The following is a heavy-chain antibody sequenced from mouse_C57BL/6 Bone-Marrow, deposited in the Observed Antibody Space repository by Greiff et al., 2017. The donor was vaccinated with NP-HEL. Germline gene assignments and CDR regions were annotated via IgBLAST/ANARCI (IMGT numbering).Heavy chain of an antibody. V-gene: IGHV3-6*01. CDR3: ARDDGYYYGSCFDD. J-gene: IGHJ2*01. Sequence: EVKLEESGPGLVKPSQSLSLTCSVTGYSITSGYYWNWIRQFPGNKLEWMGYISYAGSNTYNPSLKNQISITRDTSKHQFFLKLNSVTTEDTATDYYARDDGYYYGSCFDDWGKGTTLTVSS. CDR1: GYSITSGYY. D-gene: IGHD1-1*01. CDR2: ISYAGSN.